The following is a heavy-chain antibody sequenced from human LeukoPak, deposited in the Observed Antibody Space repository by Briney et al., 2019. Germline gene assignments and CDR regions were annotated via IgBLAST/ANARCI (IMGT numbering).Heavy chain of an antibody. CDR2: IYYSGST. D-gene: IGHD2-15*01. Sequence: SETLSLTCTVFGGSISSYYWSWIRQPPGKGLEWIRYIYYSGSTNYNPSLKSRVTISVDTSKNQFSLKLSSVTAADTAVYYCARDFGGPNVYWYFDLWGRGTLVTVSS. V-gene: IGHV4-59*01. CDR3: ARDFGGPNVYWYFDL. CDR1: GGSISSYY. J-gene: IGHJ2*01.